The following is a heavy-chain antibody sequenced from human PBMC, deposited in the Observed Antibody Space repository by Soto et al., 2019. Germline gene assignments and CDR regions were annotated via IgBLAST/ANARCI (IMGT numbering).Heavy chain of an antibody. CDR3: ERLYYGSGSYYNPLYYFDY. CDR1: GGSISSSS. CDR2: TYYSGST. Sequence: PSETLSLTCTVSGGSISSSSWSWIRQPPGKGLEWVGYTYYSGSTNYNPSLKSRVTISVDTPKNQFSLKLCSVTAAAAPAHYRERLYYGSGSYYNPLYYFDYGGQGTLVTVS. D-gene: IGHD3-10*01. J-gene: IGHJ4*02. V-gene: IGHV4-59*08.